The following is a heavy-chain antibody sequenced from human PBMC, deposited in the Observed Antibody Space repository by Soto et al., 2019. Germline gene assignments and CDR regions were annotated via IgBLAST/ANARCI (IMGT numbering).Heavy chain of an antibody. J-gene: IGHJ4*02. D-gene: IGHD6-19*01. CDR2: ISGSGGVT. Sequence: GGSLRLSCAASGFTFSSYAMNWVRQAPGKGLEWVSFISGSGGVTKYAESVKGRFTMSRDNSKNTVYLQMNSLRAEDTAVYYCAKVSGYSSGWSDYWGQGTLVTVSS. CDR1: GFTFSSYA. CDR3: AKVSGYSSGWSDY. V-gene: IGHV3-23*01.